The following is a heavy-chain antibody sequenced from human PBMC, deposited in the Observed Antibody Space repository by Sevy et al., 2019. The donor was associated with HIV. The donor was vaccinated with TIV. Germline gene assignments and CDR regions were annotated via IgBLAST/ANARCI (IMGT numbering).Heavy chain of an antibody. J-gene: IGHJ4*02. D-gene: IGHD6-13*01. CDR3: ARLSGYSSSWSCFDY. CDR2: ISSSSSTI. V-gene: IGHV3-48*01. CDR1: GFTFSSYS. Sequence: GGSLRLSCAASGFTFSSYSMNWVRQAPGKGLEWVSYISSSSSTIYYADSVKGRFTISRDNAKNSLYLQMNSLRAEDTAVYYCARLSGYSSSWSCFDYWGQGTLVTVSS.